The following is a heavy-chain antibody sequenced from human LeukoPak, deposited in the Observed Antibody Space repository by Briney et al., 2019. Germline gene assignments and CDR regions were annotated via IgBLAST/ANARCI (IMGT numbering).Heavy chain of an antibody. CDR2: ISSSSSTI. J-gene: IGHJ2*01. CDR3: ARDSRHCSGGSCYSNWYFDL. Sequence: GALRLSCAASGFTFSSYSMNWVRQAPGKGLEWVSYISSSSSTIYYADSVKGRFTISRDNAKNSLYPQMNSLRDEDTAVYYCARDSRHCSGGSCYSNWYFDLWGRGTLVTVSS. CDR1: GFTFSSYS. V-gene: IGHV3-48*02. D-gene: IGHD2-15*01.